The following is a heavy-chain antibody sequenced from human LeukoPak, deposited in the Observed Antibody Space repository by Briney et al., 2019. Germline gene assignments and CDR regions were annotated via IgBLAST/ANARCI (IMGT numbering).Heavy chain of an antibody. D-gene: IGHD3-10*01. CDR2: INPNSGGT. Sequence: ASVKVSCKASGYTFTCYYMHWVRQAPGQGLEWMGWINPNSGGTNYAQKFQGRVTMTRDTSISTAYMELSRLRSDDTAVYYCAILLRSGSYMASNWFDPWGQGTLVTVSS. V-gene: IGHV1-2*02. CDR3: AILLRSGSYMASNWFDP. CDR1: GYTFTCYY. J-gene: IGHJ5*02.